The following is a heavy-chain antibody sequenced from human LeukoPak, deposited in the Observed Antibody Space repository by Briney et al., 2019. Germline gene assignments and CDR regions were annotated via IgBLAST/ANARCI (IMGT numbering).Heavy chain of an antibody. CDR1: GFTFSSYS. V-gene: IGHV3-21*01. Sequence: PGGSLRLSCVASGFTFSSYSMNRVRQAPGKGLEWVSSISSSSSYIYYADSVKGRFTISRDNAKNSLYLQMNSLRAEDTAVYYCARDPSYYYDSSGYTDYWGQGTLVTVSS. J-gene: IGHJ4*02. D-gene: IGHD3-22*01. CDR2: ISSSSSYI. CDR3: ARDPSYYYDSSGYTDY.